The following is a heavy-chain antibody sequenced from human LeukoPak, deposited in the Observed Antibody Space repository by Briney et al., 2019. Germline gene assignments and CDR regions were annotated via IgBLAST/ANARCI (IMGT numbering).Heavy chain of an antibody. CDR2: VFSDGAT. V-gene: IGHV4-4*07. D-gene: IGHD2-15*01. CDR1: GASINSYY. Sequence: SETLSLTCTVSGASINSYYFTWIRQPAGEGLEWIGRVFSDGATDYNPSLQSRVTMSLDTSKNQVSLKLSSVAAADTAVYYCARTFCSGGNCFHFDYWGQGTLVTVSS. J-gene: IGHJ4*02. CDR3: ARTFCSGGNCFHFDY.